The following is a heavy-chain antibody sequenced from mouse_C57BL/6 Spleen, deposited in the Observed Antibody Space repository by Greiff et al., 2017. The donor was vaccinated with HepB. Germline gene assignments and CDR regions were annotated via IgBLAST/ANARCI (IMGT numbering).Heavy chain of an antibody. D-gene: IGHD3-3*01. J-gene: IGHJ2*01. CDR2: IDPENGAT. Sequence: EVQLQQSGAELVRPGASVKLSCTASGFNFKDDYMHWVKQRPEQGLEWIGWIDPENGATEYASKFQGKATITADTSSNAAYLQLSSLTSEDTAVYYCTTRAGDYWGQGTTLTVSS. CDR1: GFNFKDDY. CDR3: TTRAGDY. V-gene: IGHV14-4*01.